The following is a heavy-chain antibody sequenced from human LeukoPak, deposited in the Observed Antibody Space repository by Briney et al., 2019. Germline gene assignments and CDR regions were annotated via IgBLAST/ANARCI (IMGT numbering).Heavy chain of an antibody. D-gene: IGHD2-21*01. CDR2: INPNSGGT. Sequence: ASVEVSCKASGYTFTGYYMHWVRQAPGQGLEWMGWINPNSGGTNYAQKFQGRVTMTRDTSISTAYMELSRLRSDDTAVYYCARDMALAYCGGDCLFDYWGQGTLVTVSS. V-gene: IGHV1-2*02. CDR3: ARDMALAYCGGDCLFDY. J-gene: IGHJ4*02. CDR1: GYTFTGYY.